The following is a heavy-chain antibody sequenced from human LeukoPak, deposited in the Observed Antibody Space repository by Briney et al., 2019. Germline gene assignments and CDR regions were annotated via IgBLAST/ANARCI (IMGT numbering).Heavy chain of an antibody. J-gene: IGHJ4*02. CDR3: ARGPPPYCGGDCSNFDY. CDR1: GGSISSYY. CDR2: IYTSGST. D-gene: IGHD2-21*02. Sequence: SETLSLTCTVSGGSISSYYWSWIRQPAGKGLEWIGRIYTSGSTNYNPSLKSRVTMSVDTSKNQFSLKLSSVTAADTAVCYCARGPPPYCGGDCSNFDYWGQGTLVTVSS. V-gene: IGHV4-4*07.